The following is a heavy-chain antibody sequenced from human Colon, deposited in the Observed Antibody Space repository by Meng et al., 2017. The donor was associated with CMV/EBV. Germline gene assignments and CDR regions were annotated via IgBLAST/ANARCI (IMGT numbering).Heavy chain of an antibody. V-gene: IGHV1-2*06. J-gene: IGHJ4*02. Sequence: ASGYPFTGYYIHWVRPAPGQGLEWMGRVDPTNGGTHYAQTFQGRVTMTTDTSISTAYMELRRLRSDDTAMYYCTRSYYYDRNGYFYYWGQGTLVTVSS. D-gene: IGHD3-22*01. CDR2: VDPTNGGT. CDR1: GYPFTGYY. CDR3: TRSYYYDRNGYFYY.